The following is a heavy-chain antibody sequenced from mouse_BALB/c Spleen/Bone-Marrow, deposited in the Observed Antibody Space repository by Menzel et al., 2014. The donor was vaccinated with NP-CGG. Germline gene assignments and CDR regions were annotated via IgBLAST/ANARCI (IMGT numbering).Heavy chain of an antibody. Sequence: LVKTGASVKISCKASGYSFTGYYMHWVKQSHGKSLEWIGYISCYNGATSYNQKFRGKATFTVDTSSSTAYMQFNSLTSEDSAVYYCARSRDYGTSKSAWFAYWRQGTLVTVSA. CDR2: ISCYNGAT. J-gene: IGHJ3*01. D-gene: IGHD1-1*01. CDR1: GYSFTGYY. CDR3: ARSRDYGTSKSAWFAY. V-gene: IGHV1S34*01.